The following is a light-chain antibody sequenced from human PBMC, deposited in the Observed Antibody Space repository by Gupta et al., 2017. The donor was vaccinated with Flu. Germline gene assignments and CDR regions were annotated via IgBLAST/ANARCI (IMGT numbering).Light chain of an antibody. Sequence: DIQMTQSPSSLSASVGDRVTITCRASQDIRTWLAWYQQKPEKAPKSLIYAASNLQSGVPARFSGGGSGTDFTLTISSLQAEDFATYYCQQYKSFPLTFGEGTKVEIK. CDR3: QQYKSFPLT. J-gene: IGKJ4*01. CDR1: QDIRTW. V-gene: IGKV1D-16*01. CDR2: AAS.